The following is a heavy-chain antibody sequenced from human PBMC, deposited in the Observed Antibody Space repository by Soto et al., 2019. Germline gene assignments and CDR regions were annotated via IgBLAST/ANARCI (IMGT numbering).Heavy chain of an antibody. CDR2: IYPGDSDT. CDR1: GYSFTSYW. D-gene: IGHD2-2*01. Sequence: GGTLKISCKGSGYSFTSYWIGWVRQMPGKGLGWVGVIYPGDSDTRYSPSFQGQVTISADKSISTAYLQLSSLKASDTAMYYCARHGDIVVVPAAPTTNYYYYGMDVWGQGTTVTVSS. CDR3: ARHGDIVVVPAAPTTNYYYYGMDV. V-gene: IGHV5-51*01. J-gene: IGHJ6*02.